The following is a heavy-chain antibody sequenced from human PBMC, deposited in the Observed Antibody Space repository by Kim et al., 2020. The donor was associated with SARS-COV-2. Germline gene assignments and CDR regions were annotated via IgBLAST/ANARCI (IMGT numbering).Heavy chain of an antibody. Sequence: SENLSLTCVVSGDSINNGGYSWTWIRQPPGMGLEWIGYIYHRGNTYYNASLQSRLTISIDTSKNHFSLNLSSVTAADTAVYYCARGFGYYYETGGLRDRRGCYDYWGQGMLVSVSS. D-gene: IGHD3-22*01. V-gene: IGHV4-30-2*01. CDR1: GDSINNGGYS. CDR3: ARGFGYYYETGGLRDRRGCYDY. CDR2: IYHRGNT. J-gene: IGHJ4*02.